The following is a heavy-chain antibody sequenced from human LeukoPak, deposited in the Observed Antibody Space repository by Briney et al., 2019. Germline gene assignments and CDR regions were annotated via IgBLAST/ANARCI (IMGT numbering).Heavy chain of an antibody. CDR3: TRWTDWYFDL. CDR1: GFTFSSYG. D-gene: IGHD3/OR15-3a*01. CDR2: ISYDGSNR. V-gene: IGHV3-30*03. Sequence: GRSLRLSCVASGFTFSSYGMHWVRQAPGKGLEWEAFISYDGSNRYYVDSVKGRFTISRDNAQKSLYLQMISLRVDDTAVYYCTRWTDWYFDLWGRGTLVTVSS. J-gene: IGHJ2*01.